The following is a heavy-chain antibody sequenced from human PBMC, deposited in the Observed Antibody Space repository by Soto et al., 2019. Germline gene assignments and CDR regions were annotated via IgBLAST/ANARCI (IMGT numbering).Heavy chain of an antibody. V-gene: IGHV3-48*02. CDR1: GFTFSSYS. Sequence: GGSLRLSXAASGFTFSSYSMNWVRQAPGKGLEWVSYISSSSSTIYYADSVKGRFTISRDNAKNSLYLQMNSLRDEDTAVYYCARGRYDYKIDENYYYYGMDVWGQGTTVTVSS. D-gene: IGHD4-4*01. CDR2: ISSSSSTI. J-gene: IGHJ6*02. CDR3: ARGRYDYKIDENYYYYGMDV.